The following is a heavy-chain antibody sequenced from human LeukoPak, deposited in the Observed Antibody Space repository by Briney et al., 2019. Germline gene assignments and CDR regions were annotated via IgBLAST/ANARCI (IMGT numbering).Heavy chain of an antibody. V-gene: IGHV6-1*01. CDR3: ARDWGTLTDGFDI. CDR2: TYYRSKWYN. CDR1: GDSVSSDSAA. Sequence: SQTLSLTCAISGDSVSSDSAAWNWVRQSPSRGLEWLGRTYYRSKWYNDYAISVRSRITINPDTSKNQFSLQLNSVTPEDTAVYYCARDWGTLTDGFDIWGQGTMVIVSS. J-gene: IGHJ3*02. D-gene: IGHD3-16*01.